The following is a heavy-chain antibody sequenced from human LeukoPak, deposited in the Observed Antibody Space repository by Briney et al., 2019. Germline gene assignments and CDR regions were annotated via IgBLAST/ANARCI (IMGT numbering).Heavy chain of an antibody. Sequence: SQTLSLTCTVPGGSISSGDYYWSWIRQPPGKGLEWIGYIYYSGSTYYNPSLKSRVTISVDTSKNQFSLKLSSVTAADTAVYYCAREGGLGYCSSTSCVRAFDIWGQGTMVTVSS. D-gene: IGHD2-2*01. J-gene: IGHJ3*02. CDR3: AREGGLGYCSSTSCVRAFDI. CDR2: IYYSGST. V-gene: IGHV4-30-4*01. CDR1: GGSISSGDYY.